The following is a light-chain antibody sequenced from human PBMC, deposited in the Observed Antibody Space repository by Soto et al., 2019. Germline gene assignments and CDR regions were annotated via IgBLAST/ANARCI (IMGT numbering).Light chain of an antibody. CDR1: SSDVGTYIY. CDR3: SSYTSSSTLV. Sequence: QSVLTQPASVSGSPGQSITISCTGTSSDVGTYIYVSWYQQHPGKAPKLMIYEVSNRPSGVSNRFSGSKSGNTASLTISGLQAEDEADYYCSSYTSSSTLVFGGATKLTVL. CDR2: EVS. V-gene: IGLV2-14*01. J-gene: IGLJ2*01.